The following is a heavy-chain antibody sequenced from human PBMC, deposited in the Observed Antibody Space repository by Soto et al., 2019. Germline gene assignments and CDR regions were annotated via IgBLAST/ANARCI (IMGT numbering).Heavy chain of an antibody. Sequence: SETLSLTCTVSGGSISSGGYYWSWIRQHPGKGLEWIGYIYYSGSTYYNPSLKSRVTISVDTSKNQFSLKLSSVTAADTAVYYCARGVRGYYDSSGSKGAFDIWGQGTMVTVSS. CDR3: ARGVRGYYDSSGSKGAFDI. CDR2: IYYSGST. J-gene: IGHJ3*02. CDR1: GGSISSGGYY. D-gene: IGHD3-22*01. V-gene: IGHV4-31*03.